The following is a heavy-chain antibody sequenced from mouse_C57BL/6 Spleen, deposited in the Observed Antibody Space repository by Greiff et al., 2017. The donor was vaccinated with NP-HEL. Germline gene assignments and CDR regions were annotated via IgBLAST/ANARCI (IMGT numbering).Heavy chain of an antibody. CDR3: ARVTVVATEGYYFDY. Sequence: QVQLQQSGAELVKPGASVKISCKASGYAFSSYWMNWVKQRPGKGLEWIGQIYPGDGDTNYNGKFKGKATLTADKSSSTAYMQLSSLTSEDSAVYFCARVTVVATEGYYFDYWGQGTTLTVSS. D-gene: IGHD1-1*01. V-gene: IGHV1-80*01. J-gene: IGHJ2*01. CDR2: IYPGDGDT. CDR1: GYAFSSYW.